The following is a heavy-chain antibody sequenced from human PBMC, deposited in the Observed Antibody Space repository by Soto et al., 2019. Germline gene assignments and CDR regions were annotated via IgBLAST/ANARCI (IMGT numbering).Heavy chain of an antibody. CDR2: ISTYNGNT. J-gene: IGHJ5*02. CDR1: GYTFSRYG. D-gene: IGHD2-2*01. V-gene: IGHV1-18*04. CDR3: ARDDCTSANCYAYNWFDP. Sequence: ASVKVSCKASGYTFSRYGISWVRQAPGQGLEWMGWISTYNGNTNYAQRFQGRVTLTRGTSTDTVSLELSGLRSDDTAVYYCARDDCTSANCYAYNWFDPWGQGTLVTVSS.